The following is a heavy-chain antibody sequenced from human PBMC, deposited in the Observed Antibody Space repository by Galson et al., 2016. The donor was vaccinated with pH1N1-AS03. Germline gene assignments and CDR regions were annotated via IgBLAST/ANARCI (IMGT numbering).Heavy chain of an antibody. D-gene: IGHD6-19*01. Sequence: PALVKPPQTLTLTCTFSGFSLTTNEMRVGWIRQPPGKALEWLALIYWDDDKRYNSALKSRFTITKDTSKNQVFLIMTNMDSVDTATYYWAHGGIGCYLDYWGQGTLVTVSS. CDR3: AHGGIGCYLDY. CDR2: IYWDDDK. CDR1: GFSLTTNEMR. V-gene: IGHV2-5*08. J-gene: IGHJ4*02.